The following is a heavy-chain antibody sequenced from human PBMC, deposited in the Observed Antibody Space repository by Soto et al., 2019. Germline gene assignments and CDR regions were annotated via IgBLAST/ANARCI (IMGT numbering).Heavy chain of an antibody. J-gene: IGHJ4*02. CDR3: ATISTGFGYYDSSGYYYYFDY. CDR2: FDPEDGET. CDR1: GYTLTELS. Sequence: ASVKVSCKVSGYTLTELSMHWVRQAPGKGLEWMGGFDPEDGETIYAQKFQDRVTMTEDTSTDTAYMELSSLRSEDTAVYYCATISTGFGYYDSSGYYYYFDYWGQGTLVTVSS. D-gene: IGHD3-22*01. V-gene: IGHV1-24*01.